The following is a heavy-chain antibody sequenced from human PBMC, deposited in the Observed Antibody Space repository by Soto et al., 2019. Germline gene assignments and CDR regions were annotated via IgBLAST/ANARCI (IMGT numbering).Heavy chain of an antibody. D-gene: IGHD3-16*01. CDR2: MHYNGYT. J-gene: IGHJ6*03. V-gene: IGHV4-59*08. Sequence: PSETLSLTCTVSSDSISNYYCSWFRQPPGKGLEWIGYMHYNGYTSYNPSLRSRVTISVDTSKNQFSLKLTSVTVADTALYYCARRGLGATQGFGEVGGKGPRATAPS. CDR1: SDSISNYY. CDR3: ARRGLGATQGFGEV.